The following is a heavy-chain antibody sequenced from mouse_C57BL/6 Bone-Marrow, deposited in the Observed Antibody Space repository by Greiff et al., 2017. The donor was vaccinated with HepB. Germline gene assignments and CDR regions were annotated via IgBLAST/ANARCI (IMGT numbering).Heavy chain of an antibody. CDR1: GFSLTSYG. Sequence: VKVVESGPGLVQPSQSLSITCTVSGFSLTSYGVHWVRQSPGKGLEWLGVIWRGGSTDYNAAFMSRLSITKDNSKSQVFFKMNSLQADDTAIYYCAKKGVFIYAMDYWGQGTSVTVSS. CDR2: IWRGGST. V-gene: IGHV2-5*01. J-gene: IGHJ4*01. D-gene: IGHD1-1*01. CDR3: AKKGVFIYAMDY.